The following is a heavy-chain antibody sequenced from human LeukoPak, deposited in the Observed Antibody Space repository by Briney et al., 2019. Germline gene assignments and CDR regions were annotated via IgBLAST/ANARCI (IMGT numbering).Heavy chain of an antibody. CDR3: ARSNQADDY. Sequence: GGSLRLSCAASGFTFSSYWMHWVRQVPGKGLVGVARINPGGSSITYADSVKGRFTISRDNAKNTLYLQMDRLRAEDTGVYYCARSNQADDYWGQGTLVTVSS. CDR1: GFTFSSYW. J-gene: IGHJ4*02. V-gene: IGHV3-74*01. D-gene: IGHD1-14*01. CDR2: INPGGSSI.